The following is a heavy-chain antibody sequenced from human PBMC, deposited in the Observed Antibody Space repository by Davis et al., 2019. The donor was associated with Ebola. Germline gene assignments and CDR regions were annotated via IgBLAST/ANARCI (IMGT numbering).Heavy chain of an antibody. CDR2: IWYDGSNK. CDR1: GFTFSSYG. D-gene: IGHD5-18*01. V-gene: IGHV3-33*01. CDR3: ARGLIQLWLRGHYFDY. J-gene: IGHJ4*02. Sequence: PGGSLRLSCAASGFTFSSYGMHWVRQAPGKGLEWVAVIWYDGSNKYYADSVKGRFTISRDHSKNTLYLQMNSLRAEDTAVYYCARGLIQLWLRGHYFDYWGQGTLVTVSS.